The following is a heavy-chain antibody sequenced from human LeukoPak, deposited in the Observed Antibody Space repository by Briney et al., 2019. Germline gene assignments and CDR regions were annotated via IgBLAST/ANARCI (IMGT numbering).Heavy chain of an antibody. CDR2: IKSDGSNR. CDR3: ARDLLTYSGSYPVY. V-gene: IGHV3-74*01. CDR1: GFTFSSYW. Sequence: GGCLRLSCAASGFTFSSYWMHWVRQVPGKGLVWVSRIKSDGSNRGYADSVKGRFTISRDNAKNTLFLQMSSLRADDTAVYYCARDLLTYSGSYPVYWGQGTLVTVSS. D-gene: IGHD1-26*01. J-gene: IGHJ4*02.